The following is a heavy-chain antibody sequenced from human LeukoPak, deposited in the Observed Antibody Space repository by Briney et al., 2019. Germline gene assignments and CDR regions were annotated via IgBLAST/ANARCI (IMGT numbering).Heavy chain of an antibody. Sequence: GGSLRLSCVVSGLAFSNYSMSWVRLAPGKGLEWVSSISNSGSHIYDADSVKGRFTISRDNAKNSLFLQMNSLRAEDAAVYYCATLLLGPTEDYWGQGTLVTVSS. CDR1: GLAFSNYS. J-gene: IGHJ4*02. V-gene: IGHV3-21*01. CDR3: ATLLLGPTEDY. CDR2: ISNSGSHI. D-gene: IGHD3-16*01.